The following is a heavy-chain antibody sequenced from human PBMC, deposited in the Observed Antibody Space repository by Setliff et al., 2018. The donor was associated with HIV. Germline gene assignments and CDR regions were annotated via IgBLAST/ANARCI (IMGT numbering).Heavy chain of an antibody. D-gene: IGHD4-17*01. CDR1: GSTLTNYH. Sequence: GASVKVSCKASGSTLTNYHMHWVRQAPGQGLEWMGVRNPSGGITTYAQKFQGRVTVTKDTSTSTVYMELRSIRSEDTAVYFCASAPLTTVTTGPRYYLDYWGQGTLVTVSS. CDR3: ASAPLTTVTTGPRYYLDY. V-gene: IGHV1-46*01. CDR2: RNPSGGIT. J-gene: IGHJ4*02.